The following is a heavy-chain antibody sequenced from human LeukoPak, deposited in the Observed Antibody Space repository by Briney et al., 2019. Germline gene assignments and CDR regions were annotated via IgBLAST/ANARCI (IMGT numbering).Heavy chain of an antibody. CDR1: GYTFTSYG. CDR3: ARDHILGYCSSTSCSYYYYGMDV. Sequence: ASVTVSCKASGYTFTSYGISWVRQAPGQGLEWMGWISAYNGNTNYAQKLQGRVTMTTDTSTSTAYMELRSLRSDDTAVYYCARDHILGYCSSTSCSYYYYGMDVWGQGTTVTVSS. CDR2: ISAYNGNT. V-gene: IGHV1-18*01. J-gene: IGHJ6*02. D-gene: IGHD2-2*01.